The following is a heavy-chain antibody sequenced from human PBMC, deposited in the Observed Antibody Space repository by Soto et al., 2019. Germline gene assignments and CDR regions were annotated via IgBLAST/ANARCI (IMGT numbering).Heavy chain of an antibody. Sequence: ASVKVSCKASGYTFTGYYMHWVRQAPGQGLEWMGWINPNSGGTNYAQKFQGWVTMTRDTSISTAYMELSRLRSDDTAVYYCARGHSSSWYIVDYWGQGTLVTVSS. CDR3: ARGHSSSWYIVDY. CDR1: GYTFTGYY. V-gene: IGHV1-2*04. CDR2: INPNSGGT. D-gene: IGHD6-13*01. J-gene: IGHJ4*02.